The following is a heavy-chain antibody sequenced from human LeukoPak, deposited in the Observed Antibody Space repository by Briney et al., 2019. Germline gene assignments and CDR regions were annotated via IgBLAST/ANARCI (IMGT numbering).Heavy chain of an antibody. CDR2: IIPILGIA. D-gene: IGHD2-2*01. CDR3: ASRCSSTSCSIYYYGMDV. CDR1: GYTFTSYG. V-gene: IGHV1-69*04. J-gene: IGHJ6*02. Sequence: GASVKVSCKASGYTFTSYGISWVRQAPGQGLEWMGRIIPILGIANYAQKFQGRVTITADKSTSTAYMELSSLRSEDTAVYYCASRCSSTSCSIYYYGMDVWGQGTTVTVSS.